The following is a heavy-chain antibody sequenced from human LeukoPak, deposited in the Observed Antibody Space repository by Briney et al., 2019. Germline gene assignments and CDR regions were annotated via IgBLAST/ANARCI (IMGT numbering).Heavy chain of an antibody. CDR1: GFTFSTYS. J-gene: IGHJ6*03. Sequence: GGSLRLSCAATGFTFSTYSMNWVRQAPGKGLEWVSYISSSSTTIYYADSVKGRFTISRDNARNLLYLQMNTLRVEDTAVYYCARDPVDYYYYMDVWGKGTTVTVSS. CDR3: ARDPVDYYYYMDV. CDR2: ISSSSTTI. V-gene: IGHV3-48*01.